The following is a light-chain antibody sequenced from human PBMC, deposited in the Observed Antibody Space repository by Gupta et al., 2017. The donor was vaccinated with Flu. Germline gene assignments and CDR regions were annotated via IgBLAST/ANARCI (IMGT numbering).Light chain of an antibody. Sequence: QSALTQPASVSGSPGQSITISCSGTHSDVGGYQFVTWYQHHPGRNTKLRIYEVTKRPSELSGRSAANKAGTAALPTISGHQAEDDAYYFCTSYTNANTWVFGSGTRLTVL. J-gene: IGLJ3*02. CDR2: EVT. V-gene: IGLV2-14*01. CDR1: HSDVGGYQF. CDR3: TSYTNANTWV.